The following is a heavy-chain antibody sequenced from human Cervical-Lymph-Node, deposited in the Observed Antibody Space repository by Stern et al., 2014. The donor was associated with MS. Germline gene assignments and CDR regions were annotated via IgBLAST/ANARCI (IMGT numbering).Heavy chain of an antibody. Sequence: VQLLQSGAEVKKSGESLRISCQGSGYNFPTYWIGWLRQMPGKGLELIGIIYPGDSDTRYSPSFEGQVTISADKAISTAYLQWNSLKASDTAMYYCARSREQLVPSWFDPWGQGTLVTVSS. CDR2: IYPGDSDT. J-gene: IGHJ5*02. CDR3: ARSREQLVPSWFDP. CDR1: GYNFPTYW. V-gene: IGHV5-51*01. D-gene: IGHD1/OR15-1a*01.